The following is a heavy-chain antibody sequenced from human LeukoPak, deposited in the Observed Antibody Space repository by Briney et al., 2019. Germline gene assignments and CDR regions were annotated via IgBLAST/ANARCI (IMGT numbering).Heavy chain of an antibody. Sequence: SETLSLTCIISGGSIGPYYWSWIRQAAGKGPEWIGRIYTTGTADYNPSLKGRVFLSVDTSKNQFSLKVTSVTAADTAVYYCARAGYSGYDYWGQGTLVTVSS. CDR2: IYTTGTA. V-gene: IGHV4-4*07. J-gene: IGHJ4*02. CDR1: GGSIGPYY. D-gene: IGHD5-12*01. CDR3: ARAGYSGYDY.